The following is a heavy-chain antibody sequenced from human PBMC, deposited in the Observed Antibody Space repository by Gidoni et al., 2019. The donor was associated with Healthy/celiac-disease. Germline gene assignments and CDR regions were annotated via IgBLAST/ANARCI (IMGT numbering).Heavy chain of an antibody. CDR3: ARDNLYGLYYFDY. J-gene: IGHJ4*02. D-gene: IGHD3-10*01. Sequence: EVQLVESGGGLVKPGGSLRLSCASSGFTFSSYSMNWVRQAPGKGLEWVSSISSSSSYIYYADSVKGRFTISRDNAKNSLYLQMNSLRAEDTAVYYCARDNLYGLYYFDYWGQGTLVTVSS. CDR1: GFTFSSYS. CDR2: ISSSSSYI. V-gene: IGHV3-21*01.